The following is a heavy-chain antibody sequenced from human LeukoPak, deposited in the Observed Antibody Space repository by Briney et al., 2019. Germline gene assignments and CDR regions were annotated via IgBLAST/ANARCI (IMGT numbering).Heavy chain of an antibody. CDR3: ARDRPTLWFGEGNWFDP. Sequence: SETLSLTCTVSGGSISSYYWSWIRQPPGKGLEWIGYVYYSGSTNYNPSLKSRVTISVDTSKNQFSLKLSSVTAADTAVYYCARDRPTLWFGEGNWFDPWGQGTLVTVSS. J-gene: IGHJ5*02. CDR1: GGSISSYY. D-gene: IGHD3-10*01. V-gene: IGHV4-59*01. CDR2: VYYSGST.